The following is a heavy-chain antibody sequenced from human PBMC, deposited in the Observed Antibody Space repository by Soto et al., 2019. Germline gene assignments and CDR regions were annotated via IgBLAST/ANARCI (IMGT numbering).Heavy chain of an antibody. D-gene: IGHD3-9*01. V-gene: IGHV4-39*01. CDR2: IYYRGNT. J-gene: IGHJ4*02. CDR3: ARLEGLATTSYYFDY. CDR1: GDSINSDNYY. Sequence: QLQLQESGPGLVKPSETLSLTCSVSGDSINSDNYYWGWIRQPPGKGLEWIRSIYYRGNTYYTPSLKTRATISLDKSKSQFSPTLNSVTAADSAVYFCARLEGLATTSYYFDYWGPATVVTVSS.